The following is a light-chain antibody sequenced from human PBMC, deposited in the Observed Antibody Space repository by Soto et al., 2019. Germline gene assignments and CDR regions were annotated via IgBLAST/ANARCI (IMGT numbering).Light chain of an antibody. CDR3: QQRSNWPSLT. V-gene: IGKV3-11*01. Sequence: EIVLTPSPATLSLSPGERAPLSCRASQSVNSYLAWYQQKPGQAPRLLIYDASNRATGIPATFSGSGSGTDFTLIISRLAPQDFAVYYCQQRSNWPSLTFGQGTRLEIK. CDR1: QSVNSY. CDR2: DAS. J-gene: IGKJ5*01.